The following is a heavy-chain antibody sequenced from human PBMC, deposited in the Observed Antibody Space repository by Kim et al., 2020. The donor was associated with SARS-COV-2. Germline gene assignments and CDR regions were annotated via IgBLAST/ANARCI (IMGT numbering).Heavy chain of an antibody. CDR2: INHSGST. Sequence: SETLSLTCAVYGGSFSGYYWSWIRQPPGKGLEWIGEINHSGSTNYNPSLKSRVTISVDTSKNQFSLKLSSVTAADTAVYYCARWWYYYDSSGYSYYYYGMDVWGQGPTVTVSS. J-gene: IGHJ6*02. CDR1: GGSFSGYY. D-gene: IGHD3-22*01. CDR3: ARWWYYYDSSGYSYYYYGMDV. V-gene: IGHV4-34*01.